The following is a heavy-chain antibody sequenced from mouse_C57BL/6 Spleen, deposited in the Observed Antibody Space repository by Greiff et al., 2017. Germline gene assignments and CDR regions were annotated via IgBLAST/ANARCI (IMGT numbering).Heavy chain of an antibody. J-gene: IGHJ2*01. D-gene: IGHD1-1*01. CDR2: INPNNGGT. V-gene: IGHV1-22*01. CDR3: ARDYGSSYFDY. CDR1: GYTFTDYN. Sequence: VQLQQSGPELVKPGASVKMSCKASGYTFTDYNMPWVQQTHGKSLEWIGFINPNNGGTSYNQKFKGQATLTVNKSSSTAYMELRSLTAEDSAVYYCARDYGSSYFDYWGQGTTLTVSS.